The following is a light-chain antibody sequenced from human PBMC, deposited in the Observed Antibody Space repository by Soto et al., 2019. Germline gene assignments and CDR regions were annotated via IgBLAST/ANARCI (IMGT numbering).Light chain of an antibody. J-gene: IGKJ1*01. CDR1: QSISSK. V-gene: IGKV3-15*01. CDR2: GAS. CDR3: QHYNDWRWT. Sequence: EIVMTQSPATLSVSPGEGATLSCRASQSISSKLAWYQQKRGQAPRLLIYGASTRATGVPARFSGSGSGTEFTLTISSLQSEDLAVYYCQHYNDWRWTFGQGPKVEIK.